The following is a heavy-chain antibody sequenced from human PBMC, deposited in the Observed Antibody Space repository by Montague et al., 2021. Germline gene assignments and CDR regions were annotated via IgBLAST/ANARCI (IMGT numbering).Heavy chain of an antibody. J-gene: IGHJ4*02. Sequence: SETLSLTCNVSRGSVSTGNYYWTWIRQPPGKELEWIGYIYYTGSSKYNPSLESRVTISISTSKKQFTLKLSSVTAADTAVYYCARGQWLVPYYLDSWGQGTLVTVSS. D-gene: IGHD6-19*01. V-gene: IGHV4-61*01. CDR3: ARGQWLVPYYLDS. CDR1: RGSVSTGNYY. CDR2: IYYTGSS.